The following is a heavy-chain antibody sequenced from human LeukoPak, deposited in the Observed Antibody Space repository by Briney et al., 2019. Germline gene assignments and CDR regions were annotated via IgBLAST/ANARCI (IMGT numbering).Heavy chain of an antibody. J-gene: IGHJ1*01. CDR1: GGSISSGGYS. CDR3: ARDLGGNSREQYFQH. D-gene: IGHD3-16*01. Sequence: SETLSLTCAVPGGSISSGGYSWSWIRQPPGRGLEWIGYMYHSGTAYYNPSLKSRVTISVDRSKNQFSLKLSAVTAADTAVYYCARDLGGNSREQYFQHWGQGTLVTVSS. V-gene: IGHV4-30-2*01. CDR2: MYHSGTA.